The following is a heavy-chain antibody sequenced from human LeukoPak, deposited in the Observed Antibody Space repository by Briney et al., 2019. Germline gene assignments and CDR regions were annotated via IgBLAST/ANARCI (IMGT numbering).Heavy chain of an antibody. CDR1: GGSISSSSYY. V-gene: IGHV4-39*02. J-gene: IGHJ4*02. CDR3: ARDQTLTYYYDSSPRGPDY. Sequence: SETLSLTCTVSGGSISSSSYYWGWIRQPPGKGLEWIGSIYYSGSTYYNPSLKSRVTISVDTSKNQFSLKLSSVTAADTAVYYCARDQTLTYYYDSSPRGPDYWGQGTLVTVSS. CDR2: IYYSGST. D-gene: IGHD3-22*01.